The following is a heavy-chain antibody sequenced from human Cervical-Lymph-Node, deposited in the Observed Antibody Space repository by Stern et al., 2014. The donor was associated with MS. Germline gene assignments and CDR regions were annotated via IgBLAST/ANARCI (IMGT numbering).Heavy chain of an antibody. V-gene: IGHV2-5*02. CDR2: IYGDYTT. CDR1: GFSLTSGGVA. Sequence: ESGPSLVKPTETLTLTCSFSGFSLTSGGVAVGWIRQPPGKALDLLAIIYGDYTTYYRPSLRSRLTIPKVASPNHVVLTMTNLVPVDTAPYYRGLTGDPWFDPWGQGTLVTVSS. J-gene: IGHJ5*02. D-gene: IGHD7-27*01. CDR3: GLTGDPWFDP.